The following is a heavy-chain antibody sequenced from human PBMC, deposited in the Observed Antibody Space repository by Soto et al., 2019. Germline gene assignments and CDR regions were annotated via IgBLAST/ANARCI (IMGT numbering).Heavy chain of an antibody. Sequence: SETLSLTCTVSGGSISSGGYYWSWIRQHPGKGLEWIGYIYYSGSTYYNPSLKNRVTISVDTSKNQFSLKLSSVTAADTAVYYCAREAPRNYDFWSGPSNWFDPWGQGTLVTVSS. D-gene: IGHD3-3*01. CDR2: IYYSGST. CDR3: AREAPRNYDFWSGPSNWFDP. J-gene: IGHJ5*02. CDR1: GGSISSGGYY. V-gene: IGHV4-31*03.